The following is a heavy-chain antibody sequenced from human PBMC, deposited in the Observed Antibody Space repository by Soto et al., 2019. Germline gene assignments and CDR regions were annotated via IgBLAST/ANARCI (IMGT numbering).Heavy chain of an antibody. V-gene: IGHV3-48*03. J-gene: IGHJ4*02. CDR2: ISSGGNSR. CDR3: ARDFYYFDHGTRGGAPV. Sequence: GGSLRLSCAGSGFTFSNYEMNWVRQAPGKGLAWIAYISSGGNSRYYADSVKGRFTISRDNAKNSLFLQMSGLGADDTGVYYCARDFYYFDHGTRGGAPVWGQGTLVTVSS. CDR1: GFTFSNYE. D-gene: IGHD3-22*01.